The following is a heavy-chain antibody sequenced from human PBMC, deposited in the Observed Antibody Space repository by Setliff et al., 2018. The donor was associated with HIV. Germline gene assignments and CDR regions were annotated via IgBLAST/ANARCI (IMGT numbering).Heavy chain of an antibody. V-gene: IGHV3-30*02. CDR2: INYDESSE. D-gene: IGHD5-18*01. J-gene: IGHJ6*03. CDR1: GFTFSAHG. CDR3: ARDQWGYSYGYYYYYYMDV. Sequence: PGGSLRLSCAASGFTFSAHGMHWVRQAPGKGLEWVAFINYDESSEYYVDSVKGRVTISRDNSKNTVDLQMNSLRAEDTAVYYCARDQWGYSYGYYYYYYMDVWGKGTTVTVSS.